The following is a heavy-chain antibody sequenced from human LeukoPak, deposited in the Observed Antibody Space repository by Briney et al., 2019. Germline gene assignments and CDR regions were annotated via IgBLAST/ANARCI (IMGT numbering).Heavy chain of an antibody. CDR2: ISGSGGST. CDR1: GFTFSSYA. V-gene: IGHV3-23*01. D-gene: IGHD3-10*01. J-gene: IGHJ4*02. CDR3: AKAGVRGVIITHFDY. Sequence: GGSLRLSCAASGFTFSSYALSWVRQAPGKGLEWVSAISGSGGSTYYAGSVKGRFTISRDNSKNTLCLQMNSLRAEDTAVYYCAKAGVRGVIITHFDYWGQGTLVTVSS.